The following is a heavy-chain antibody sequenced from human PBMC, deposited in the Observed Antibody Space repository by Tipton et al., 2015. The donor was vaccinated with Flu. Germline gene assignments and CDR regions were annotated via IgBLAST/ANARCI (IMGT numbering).Heavy chain of an antibody. V-gene: IGHV3-74*01. J-gene: IGHJ6*03. Sequence: SLRLSCAASGFTFSSYWMHWVRQAPGKGLVWVSRINSDGSSTSYADSVKGRFTISRDNAKNTLYLQMNSLRAEDTAVYYCARGDYAQGDDYYYYMDVWGKGTTVTVSS. CDR2: INSDGSST. D-gene: IGHD4-17*01. CDR3: ARGDYAQGDDYYYYMDV. CDR1: GFTFSSYW.